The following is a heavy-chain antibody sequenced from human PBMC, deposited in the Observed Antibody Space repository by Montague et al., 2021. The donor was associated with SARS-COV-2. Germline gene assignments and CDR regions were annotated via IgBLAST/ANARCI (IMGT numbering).Heavy chain of an antibody. Sequence: SETLSLTCTVYGGSFSSSSYYWGRLRQPPGRGLEWIGSIYYSGSTYHNPSLKSRVTISVDTSKNQFSLTLSSATAADTAVYYCAIHARRGIVATPSGWFDPGGQGTLVPVSS. CDR2: IYYSGST. V-gene: IGHV4-39*01. CDR1: GGSFSSSSYY. J-gene: IGHJ5*02. D-gene: IGHD5-12*01. CDR3: AIHARRGIVATPSGWFDP.